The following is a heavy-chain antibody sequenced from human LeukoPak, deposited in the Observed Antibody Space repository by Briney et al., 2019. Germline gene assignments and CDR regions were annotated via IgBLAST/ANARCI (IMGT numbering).Heavy chain of an antibody. Sequence: SGTLSLTCTVSGGSLSNYYWNWLPQPPGGRREWRGYMFDTGSGKYNPSHKSRVTISVDTSKSQVSLKLTSVTAADTAVYYCATNLPGYSYGYWVAWGQGTLVTISS. CDR2: MFDTGSG. CDR1: GGSLSNYY. CDR3: ATNLPGYSYGYWVA. D-gene: IGHD5-18*01. J-gene: IGHJ5*02. V-gene: IGHV4-59*01.